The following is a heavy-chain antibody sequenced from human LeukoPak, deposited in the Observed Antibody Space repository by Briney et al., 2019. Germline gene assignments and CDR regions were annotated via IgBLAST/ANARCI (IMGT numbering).Heavy chain of an antibody. J-gene: IGHJ3*02. CDR2: ISGSGGST. Sequence: GGSLRLSCAASGFTFSSYAMSWVRQAPGKGLEWVSAISGSGGSTYYADSVKGRFTISRDNSKNTLYLQMNSLRAEDTAVYYCASTDTYSYGSNYAFDIWGQGTMVTVSS. D-gene: IGHD5-18*01. CDR1: GFTFSSYA. V-gene: IGHV3-23*01. CDR3: ASTDTYSYGSNYAFDI.